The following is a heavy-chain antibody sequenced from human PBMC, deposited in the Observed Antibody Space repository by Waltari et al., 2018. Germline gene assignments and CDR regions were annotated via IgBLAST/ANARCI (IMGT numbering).Heavy chain of an antibody. Sequence: EVQLVESGGGLVQPGGSLRLSCAASGFTFSSYDMNWVRQAPGQGLEWVSYISRSGSTIYYADSVKGRFTISRDNAKNSLYLQMNSLRAEDTAVYYCARDMYYYGSGSYSYYYYGMDVWGQGTTVTVSS. J-gene: IGHJ6*02. D-gene: IGHD3-10*01. V-gene: IGHV3-48*03. CDR1: GFTFSSYD. CDR2: ISRSGSTI. CDR3: ARDMYYYGSGSYSYYYYGMDV.